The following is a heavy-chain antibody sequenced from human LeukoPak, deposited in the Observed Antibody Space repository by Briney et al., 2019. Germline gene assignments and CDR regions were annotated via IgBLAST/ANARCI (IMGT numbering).Heavy chain of an antibody. CDR3: ARERVVLQRLIHIAVASYGMDV. Sequence: VASVKVSCKASGYTFTGYYMHWVRQAPGQGLEWMGWINPNSGGTNYAQKFQGRVTMTRDTSISTAYMELSRLRSDDTAVYYCARERVVLQRLIHIAVASYGMDVWGQGTTVTVSS. D-gene: IGHD6-19*01. CDR2: INPNSGGT. V-gene: IGHV1-2*02. CDR1: GYTFTGYY. J-gene: IGHJ6*02.